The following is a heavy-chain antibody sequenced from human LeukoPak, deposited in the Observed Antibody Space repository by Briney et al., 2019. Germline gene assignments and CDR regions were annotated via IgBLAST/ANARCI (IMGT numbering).Heavy chain of an antibody. CDR2: VYYSGST. CDR3: ARVATIPWAFDI. D-gene: IGHD5-12*01. J-gene: IGHJ3*02. V-gene: IGHV4-30-4*01. CDR1: GGSISSGDYY. Sequence: SETLSLTCTVSGGSISSGDYYWSWIRQPPGKGLEWIGYVYYSGSTYYNPSLKSRVTISVDTSKNQFSLKLSSVTAADTAVYYCARVATIPWAFDIWGQGTMVTVSS.